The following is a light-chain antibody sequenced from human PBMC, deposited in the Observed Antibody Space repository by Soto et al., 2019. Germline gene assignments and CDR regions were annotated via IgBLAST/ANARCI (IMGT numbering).Light chain of an antibody. V-gene: IGLV1-44*01. CDR1: SSNIGTYT. CDR2: TDY. Sequence: QSALTQPPSASGTPGQRVTISCSGTSSNIGTYTVNWYQQLPGTAPKLLIYTDYQRPSGVPDRFSGSKSGTSASLAINGLHSEDEAEYYCASWDDNLNGGVFGGGTKLTVL. CDR3: ASWDDNLNGGV. J-gene: IGLJ3*02.